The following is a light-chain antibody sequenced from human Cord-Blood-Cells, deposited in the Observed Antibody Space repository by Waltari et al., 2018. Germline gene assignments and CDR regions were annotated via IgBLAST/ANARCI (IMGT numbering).Light chain of an antibody. CDR3: AAWDDSLSGRV. Sequence: QSVLTQPPSASGTPGQRVTISCSGSSSNIGSNYVYWYQQLPGTAPKLLIYRNNQRPQGVPDRFSCSKSGTSASLAISGLRSEDEADYYCAAWDDSLSGRVFGGGTKLTVL. V-gene: IGLV1-47*01. J-gene: IGLJ3*02. CDR2: RNN. CDR1: SSNIGSNY.